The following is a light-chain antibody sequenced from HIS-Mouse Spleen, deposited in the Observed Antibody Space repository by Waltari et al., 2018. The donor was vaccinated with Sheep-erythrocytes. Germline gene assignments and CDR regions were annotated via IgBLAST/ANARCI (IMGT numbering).Light chain of an antibody. J-gene: IGLJ2*01. Sequence: SYELTQPLSVSVALGQTARITCGGNNIGSKNVHWYQQQPGQAPVLVIYRDSNRPSGSPEGFSGSNSGNTATLTISRAQAGDEADYYCQVWDSSTVVFGGGTKLTVL. CDR2: RDS. V-gene: IGLV3-9*01. CDR1: NIGSKN. CDR3: QVWDSSTVV.